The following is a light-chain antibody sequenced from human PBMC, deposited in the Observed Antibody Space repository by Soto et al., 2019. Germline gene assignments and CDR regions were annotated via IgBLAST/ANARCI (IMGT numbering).Light chain of an antibody. J-gene: IGKJ1*01. V-gene: IGKV3-15*01. CDR3: QQYNNWGT. CDR2: GAS. Sequence: EIVMTQSPATLSVSPGERATLSCRASQSVSSNLAWYQQKPSQAPRLLIYGASTRATGIPARFSGSGSGTEFTLTISSLQSEDFAVYYCQQYNNWGTFGQGTKV. CDR1: QSVSSN.